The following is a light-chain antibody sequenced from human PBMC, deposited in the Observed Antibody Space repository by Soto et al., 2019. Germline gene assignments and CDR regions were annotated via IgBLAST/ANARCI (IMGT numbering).Light chain of an antibody. CDR3: QSYDSSLRGV. CDR1: SSNIGAGYD. Sequence: CTGSSSNIGAGYDVHWYQQLPGTAPKLLIYGNSNRPSGVPDRFSGSKSGTSASLAITGLQAEDEADYYCQSYDSSLRGVFGTGTKVTVL. J-gene: IGLJ1*01. CDR2: GNS. V-gene: IGLV1-40*01.